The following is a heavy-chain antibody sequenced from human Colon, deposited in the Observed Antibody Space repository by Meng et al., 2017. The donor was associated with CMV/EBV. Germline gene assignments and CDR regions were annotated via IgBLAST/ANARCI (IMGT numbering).Heavy chain of an antibody. CDR2: INPSGGST. CDR3: ARALIVGAGAGGNDY. D-gene: IGHD1-26*01. V-gene: IGHV1-46*01. J-gene: IGHJ4*02. Sequence: ASVKVSCKASGYTFTSYYMHWVRQAPGQGLEWMGIINPSGGSTSYAQKFQGRVTMTRDTSTSTVYMELSSLRSEDTAVYYCARALIVGAGAGGNDYWGQGTLVTVSS. CDR1: GYTFTSYY.